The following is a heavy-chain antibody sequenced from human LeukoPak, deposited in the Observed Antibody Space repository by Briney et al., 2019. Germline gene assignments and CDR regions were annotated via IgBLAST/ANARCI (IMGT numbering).Heavy chain of an antibody. CDR1: GFTVSSNY. Sequence: GGSLRLSCAASGFTVSSNYMSWVRQAPGKGLEWVSVIYSGGSTYYADSVKGRFTISRDNSKNTLYLQMNSLGAADTAVYYCAKDGGGYCNNSSCWGQGTLVTVSS. J-gene: IGHJ4*02. CDR2: IYSGGST. D-gene: IGHD2-2*01. V-gene: IGHV3-66*01. CDR3: AKDGGGYCNNSSC.